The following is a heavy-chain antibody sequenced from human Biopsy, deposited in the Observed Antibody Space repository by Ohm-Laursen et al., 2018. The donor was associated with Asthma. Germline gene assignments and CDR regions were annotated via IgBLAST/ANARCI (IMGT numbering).Heavy chain of an antibody. D-gene: IGHD2-2*01. CDR3: ARKAGSCISRTCYSLDF. Sequence: SSVKVSCKSLGGTFNTYVIGWVRQAPGQGLEWMGGLNSALGTTTYPQKFQDRVTITADDSTSTVYMELSSLRSEDAAVYYCARKAGSCISRTCYSLDFWGQGTLVTVSS. J-gene: IGHJ4*02. CDR2: LNSALGTT. V-gene: IGHV1-69*01. CDR1: GGTFNTYV.